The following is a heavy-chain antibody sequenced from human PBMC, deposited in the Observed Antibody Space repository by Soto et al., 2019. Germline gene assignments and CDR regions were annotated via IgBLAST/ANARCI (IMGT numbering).Heavy chain of an antibody. J-gene: IGHJ3*02. V-gene: IGHV3-33*01. Sequence: QVQLVESGGGVVQPGRSLRLSCAASGFTFSSYGMHWVRQAPGKGLEWVAVIWYDGSNKYYADSVKGRFTISRDNSKKTLSVQMNSLRAEDRYVYYCARDDLPGGYYFRSAFDIWGQGTMVTVSS. CDR3: ARDDLPGGYYFRSAFDI. CDR2: IWYDGSNK. D-gene: IGHD3-22*01. CDR1: GFTFSSYG.